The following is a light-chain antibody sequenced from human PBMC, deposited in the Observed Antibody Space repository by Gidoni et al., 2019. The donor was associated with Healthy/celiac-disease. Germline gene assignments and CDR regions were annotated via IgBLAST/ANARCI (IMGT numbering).Light chain of an antibody. V-gene: IGKV3-11*01. CDR3: QQRSNWPWV. Sequence: EIVLTQSPAPLSLSPGERATLSCRASQSVRSYLAWYQQKPGQAPRLLIYDASNRATGIPARFSGSGSGTDFTLTISSLEPEDFAVYYCQQRSNWPWVFGGGTKVEIK. CDR1: QSVRSY. J-gene: IGKJ4*01. CDR2: DAS.